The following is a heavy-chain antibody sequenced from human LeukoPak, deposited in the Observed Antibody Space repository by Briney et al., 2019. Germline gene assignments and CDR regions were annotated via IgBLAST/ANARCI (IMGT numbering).Heavy chain of an antibody. D-gene: IGHD6-13*01. CDR2: FHYSGTT. CDR3: ARPGEGSGYSSSRIDY. V-gene: IGHV4-39*01. J-gene: IGHJ4*02. Sequence: PSETLSLTCTVSGGSISSSSYYWGWIRQPPGKGLEWIGSFHYSGTTYYNPSLKSRVTISVDTSKNQFSLKLSSVTAADTAVYYCARPGEGSGYSSSRIDYWGQGTLVTVSS. CDR1: GGSISSSSYY.